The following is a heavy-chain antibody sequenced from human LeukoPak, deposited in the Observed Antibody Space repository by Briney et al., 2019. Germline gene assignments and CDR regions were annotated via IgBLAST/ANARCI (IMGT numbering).Heavy chain of an antibody. CDR2: IWYDGSNK. V-gene: IGHV3-33*01. CDR1: GFTFSSYG. D-gene: IGHD3-10*01. Sequence: GRSLRLSCAASGFTFSSYGMHWVRQAPGKGLEWVAVIWYDGSNKYYADSVKGRFTISRDNAKNSLYLQMNSLRAEDTAVYYCARVGSLWFGELSAEDYFDYWGQGTLVTVSS. CDR3: ARVGSLWFGELSAEDYFDY. J-gene: IGHJ4*02.